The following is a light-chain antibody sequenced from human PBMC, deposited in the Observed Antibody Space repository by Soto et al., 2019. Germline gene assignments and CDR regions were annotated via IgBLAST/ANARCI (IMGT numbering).Light chain of an antibody. Sequence: DLQMSQSPSTLSASVDDRVPLTCLASQRISSWLAWYQQKPGKAPKLLIYDVSTLASGVPSRFSGSGSGTEFTLTISILQPDYFATYYCQQYNTFWTFGQGTKVDIK. CDR1: QRISSW. V-gene: IGKV1-5*01. CDR2: DVS. J-gene: IGKJ1*01. CDR3: QQYNTFWT.